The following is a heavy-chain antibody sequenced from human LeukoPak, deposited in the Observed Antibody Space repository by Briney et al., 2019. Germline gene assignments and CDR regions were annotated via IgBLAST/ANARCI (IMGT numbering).Heavy chain of an antibody. J-gene: IGHJ6*03. CDR2: IYYSGNT. CDR1: GDSISTSNSY. Sequence: SETLSLTCTVSGDSISTSNSYWGWIRQPPGKGLEWIGSIYYSGNTYYNASLKSRVTISVDTSKNQFSLKVNSLTAADTAVYYCATNGYYCMDVWGKGTTVTVSS. CDR3: ATNGYYCMDV. V-gene: IGHV4-39*07. D-gene: IGHD2-8*01.